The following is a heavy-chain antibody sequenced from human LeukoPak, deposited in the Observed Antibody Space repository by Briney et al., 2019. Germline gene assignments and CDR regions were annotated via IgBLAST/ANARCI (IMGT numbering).Heavy chain of an antibody. J-gene: IGHJ4*02. CDR1: GSTFSSYG. Sequence: PGGSLRLSCAASGSTFSSYGMHWVRQAPGKGLEWVAVISFDGTNKFYADSVKGRFTISRDNSKKTVYLQMNSLRAEDAAVYYCAKGGGTGYSSSWYSNWGQGTLVTVSS. CDR2: ISFDGTNK. CDR3: AKGGGTGYSSSWYSN. D-gene: IGHD6-13*01. V-gene: IGHV3-30*18.